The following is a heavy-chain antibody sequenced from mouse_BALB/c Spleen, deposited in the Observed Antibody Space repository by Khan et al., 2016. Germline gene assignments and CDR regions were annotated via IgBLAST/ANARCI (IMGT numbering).Heavy chain of an antibody. CDR1: GYSITSGYG. Sequence: EVQLQEPGPGLVKPSQSLSLTCTVTGYSITSGYGWHWTRQFPGNILERTGYRSYSGSINYHPTFKSPISFTRDTSKNTFYLQFSAVTTEDTATYYCAGTTRIKHWGQGTTLTVSS. D-gene: IGHD2-12*01. CDR3: AGTTRIKH. V-gene: IGHV3-1*02. CDR2: RSYSGSI. J-gene: IGHJ2*01.